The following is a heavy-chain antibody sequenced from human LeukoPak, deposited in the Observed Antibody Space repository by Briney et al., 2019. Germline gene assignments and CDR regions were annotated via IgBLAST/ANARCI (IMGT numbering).Heavy chain of an antibody. V-gene: IGHV1-18*01. CDR1: GYPFTSYG. CDR3: ARDQARYYYDSSGYADY. Sequence: ASVKVSCKASGYPFTSYGISWVRQAPGQGLEWMGWISAYNGNTNYAQKLQGRVTMTTDTSTSTAYMELRSLRSDDTAVYYCARDQARYYYDSSGYADYWGQGTLVTVSS. CDR2: ISAYNGNT. D-gene: IGHD3-22*01. J-gene: IGHJ4*02.